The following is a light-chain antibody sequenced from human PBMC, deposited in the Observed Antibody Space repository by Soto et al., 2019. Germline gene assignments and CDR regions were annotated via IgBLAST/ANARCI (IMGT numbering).Light chain of an antibody. CDR2: DVS. V-gene: IGLV2-14*03. Sequence: QSALPHPASVSGSPGQSIPISCTGTSSDVGGYNYVSWYQQHPGKAPRLMIFDVSSRPSGVSSRFSGSKSGNTASLTISGLQAEDEADDYCNSFTSSSTLVFGTGTQLTVL. J-gene: IGLJ1*01. CDR3: NSFTSSSTLV. CDR1: SSDVGGYNY.